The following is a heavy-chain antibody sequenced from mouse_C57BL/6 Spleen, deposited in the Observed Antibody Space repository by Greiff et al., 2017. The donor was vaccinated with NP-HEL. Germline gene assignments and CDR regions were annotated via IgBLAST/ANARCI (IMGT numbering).Heavy chain of an antibody. CDR1: GYTFTDYY. V-gene: IGHV1-76*01. D-gene: IGHD2-4*01. CDR2: IYPGSGNT. CDR3: ARYDSLPYYYAMDY. J-gene: IGHJ4*01. Sequence: QVQLKESGAELVRPGASVKLSCKASGYTFTDYYINWVKQRPGQGLEWIARIYPGSGNTYYNEKFKGKATLTAEKSSSTAYMQLSSLTSEDSAVYFCARYDSLPYYYAMDYWGQGTSVTVSS.